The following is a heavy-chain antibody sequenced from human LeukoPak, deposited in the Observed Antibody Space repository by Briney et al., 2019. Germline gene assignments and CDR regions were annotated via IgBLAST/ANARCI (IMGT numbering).Heavy chain of an antibody. D-gene: IGHD3-22*01. CDR2: ISSSSSYI. CDR1: GFTFSSYS. J-gene: IGHJ4*02. CDR3: ARDLSYYYDSSEPFDY. V-gene: IGHV3-21*01. Sequence: GGSLRLSCAASGFTFSSYSMNWVRQAPGKGLEWVSSISSSSSYIYYADSVKGRFTISRDNAKNSLYLQMNSLRADDAAVYYCARDLSYYYDSSEPFDYWGQGTLVTVSS.